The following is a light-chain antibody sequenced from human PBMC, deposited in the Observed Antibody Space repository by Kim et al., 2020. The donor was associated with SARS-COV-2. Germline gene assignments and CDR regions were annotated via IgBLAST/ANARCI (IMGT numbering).Light chain of an antibody. V-gene: IGKV2-30*01. J-gene: IGKJ2*01. CDR3: MQGTDRPLT. CDR1: QSLVGIDGTTY. CDR2: KVS. Sequence: ASISCTSSQSLVGIDGTTYLSWFQQRPGQSPRRLVYKVSKRDSGVPDRFSGSGSGTDFTLRISRVEAEDVGVYYCMQGTDRPLTFGQGTKVDIK.